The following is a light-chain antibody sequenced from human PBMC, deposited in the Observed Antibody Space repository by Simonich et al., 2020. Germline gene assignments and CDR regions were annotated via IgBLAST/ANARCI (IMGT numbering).Light chain of an antibody. CDR3: SSYTSSSTLV. CDR2: DVS. CDR1: SSDVGGYTY. Sequence: QSALTQPASVSGSPGQSITISCTGTSSDVGGYTYVSWYQQHPGKAPKLMFYDVSKRPSGVSNRFSGSKSGNTASLTISGLQAEDEADYYCSSYTSSSTLVFGGGTKLTVL. J-gene: IGLJ3*02. V-gene: IGLV2-14*01.